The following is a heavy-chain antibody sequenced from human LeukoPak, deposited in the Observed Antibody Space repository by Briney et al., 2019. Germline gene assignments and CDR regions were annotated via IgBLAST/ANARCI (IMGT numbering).Heavy chain of an antibody. V-gene: IGHV3-11*04. D-gene: IGHD3-10*02. Sequence: PGGSLSLSCTASGFTFRDYYVTWIRQAPGKGLEWVSYIRSTGSSTAYADSVKGRFAISRDNAKNSLYLQMNSLRAEDTAVYYCAELGITMIGGVWGKGTTVTISS. CDR1: GFTFRDYY. CDR2: IRSTGSST. J-gene: IGHJ6*04. CDR3: AELGITMIGGV.